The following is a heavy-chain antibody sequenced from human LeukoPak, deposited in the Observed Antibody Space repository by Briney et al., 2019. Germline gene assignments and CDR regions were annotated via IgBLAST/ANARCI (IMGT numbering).Heavy chain of an antibody. CDR2: IYSGGST. V-gene: IGHV3-53*01. Sequence: PGGSLRLSCAASGFTVSSNYMSWVRQAPGKGLEWVSVIYSGGSTYYADSVKGRFTISRDNSKNTLYLQMNSLRAEDTAVYYCVRGRDRSGWYGGYWGQGTLVTVSS. CDR3: VRGRDRSGWYGGY. J-gene: IGHJ4*02. CDR1: GFTVSSNY. D-gene: IGHD6-19*01.